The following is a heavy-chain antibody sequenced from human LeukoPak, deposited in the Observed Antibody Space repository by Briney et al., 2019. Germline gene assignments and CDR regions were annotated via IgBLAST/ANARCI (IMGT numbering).Heavy chain of an antibody. J-gene: IGHJ4*02. CDR1: GYSFTSYW. D-gene: IGHD3-3*02. CDR3: AKDRGTIFDVLNFDFDL. CDR2: ISRDGTDR. V-gene: IGHV3-30*02. Sequence: GESLKISCKGSGYSFTSYWIAWVRQMPGKGLEWMGIISRDGTDRRYEDSVKGRFTISRDNSERTVSLQMSSLTPDDTGVYYFAKDRGTIFDVLNFDFDLWGQGALVTVSS.